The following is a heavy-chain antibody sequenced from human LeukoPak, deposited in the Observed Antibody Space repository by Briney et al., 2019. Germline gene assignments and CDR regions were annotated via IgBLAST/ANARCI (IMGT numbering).Heavy chain of an antibody. CDR3: ASSGSYRFDY. CDR1: GFTFTSHA. V-gene: IGHV3-48*02. CDR2: ITASGTAM. Sequence: GGSLRLSCAASGFTFTSHAMNWVRQAPGKGLEWVSHITASGTAMFYADSVKGRFTISRDNAKNSLYLQMNSLRDEDTAVYYCASSGSYRFDYWGQGTLVTVSS. D-gene: IGHD1-26*01. J-gene: IGHJ4*02.